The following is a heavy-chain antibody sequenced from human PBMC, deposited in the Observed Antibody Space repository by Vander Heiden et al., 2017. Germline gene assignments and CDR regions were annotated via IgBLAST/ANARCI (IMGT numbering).Heavy chain of an antibody. V-gene: IGHV3-30*04. J-gene: IGHJ5*01. D-gene: IGHD4-4*01. CDR3: ARPTIMLNFDS. CDR2: ILSDASDK. CDR1: GFPFSAYA. Sequence: QVQLVESGGGVVQPGRSLRLSCAASGFPFSAYAMHWVRQAPGKGLEWVAIILSDASDKYYADSVKGRFTISRDNYRNTLYLQMNSLRADDTALYFCARPTIMLNFDSWGQGTLVTVSS.